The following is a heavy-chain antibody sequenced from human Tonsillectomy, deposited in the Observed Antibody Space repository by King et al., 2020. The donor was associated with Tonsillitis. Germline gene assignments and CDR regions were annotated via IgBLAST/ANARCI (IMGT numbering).Heavy chain of an antibody. Sequence: EWQLVQSGAEVKKPGESLRISCKGSEFSFTTYWISWVRQMPGRGLEWMGRINPSDSYTNYSPSFQGHVTISVDKSISTAYLQWSRLKASDTAMYYCARNVIPSAVFYMDVWGKGTTVTVSS. CDR3: ARNVIPSAVFYMDV. CDR2: INPSDSYT. D-gene: IGHD2-2*01. J-gene: IGHJ6*03. CDR1: EFSFTTYW. V-gene: IGHV5-10-1*03.